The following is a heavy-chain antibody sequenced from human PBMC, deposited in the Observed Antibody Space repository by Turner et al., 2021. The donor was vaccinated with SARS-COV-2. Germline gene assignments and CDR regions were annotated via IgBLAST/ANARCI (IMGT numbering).Heavy chain of an antibody. V-gene: IGHV3-21*01. J-gene: IGHJ6*02. CDR1: DFTFNRYS. Sequence: EVQLVESGGGLVKPGGSLRLSCAASDFTFNRYSMNWVRQGPGKGREWVSSISSSSSYIYYADSAKGRFTISRDNAKNSVYLQMNSLRAEDTAVYYCARDRIVRNWNDVPKPTYGMDVWGQGTTVTVSS. CDR3: ARDRIVRNWNDVPKPTYGMDV. CDR2: ISSSSSYI. D-gene: IGHD1-20*01.